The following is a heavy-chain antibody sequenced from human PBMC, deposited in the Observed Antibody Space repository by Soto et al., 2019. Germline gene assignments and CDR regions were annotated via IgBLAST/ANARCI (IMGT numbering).Heavy chain of an antibody. CDR3: ARALRGDY. CDR2: IYYNGNT. V-gene: IGHV4-59*01. D-gene: IGHD3-10*01. Sequence: QVQLQESGPGLVKPSETLSLTCTVSGGSFTNYYWSWIRQPPGKGLEWIGYIYYNGNTNYNPSLKSRVTMSVATSKTQFSLNLSSVTAAATAVYYCARALRGDYWGQGTLVTVSS. J-gene: IGHJ4*02. CDR1: GGSFTNYY.